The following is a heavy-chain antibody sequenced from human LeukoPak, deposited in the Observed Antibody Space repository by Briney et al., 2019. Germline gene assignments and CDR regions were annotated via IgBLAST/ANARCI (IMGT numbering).Heavy chain of an antibody. V-gene: IGHV4-34*01. Sequence: SETLSLTCAVYGGSFSGYYWSWIRQPPGKGLEWIGEINHSGSTNYNPSLKRRVTISVDTSKNQFSLKLSSVTAADTAVYYCARVGGYSYGYWVYWGQGTLVTVSS. D-gene: IGHD5-18*01. J-gene: IGHJ4*02. CDR3: ARVGGYSYGYWVY. CDR1: GGSFSGYY. CDR2: INHSGST.